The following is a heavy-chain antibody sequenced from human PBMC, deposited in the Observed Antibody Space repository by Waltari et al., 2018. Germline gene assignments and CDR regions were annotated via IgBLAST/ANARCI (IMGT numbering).Heavy chain of an antibody. CDR2: IHYSWST. Sequence: QVQLQESGPGLVKPSQTLSLTCTVSGGSISSGGYYWSWIRQHPGKGLEWIGYIHYSWSTYYNPSLKSRVTISVDTSKNQFSLKLSSVTAADTAVYYCARGTTTVVTDGFDYWGQGTLVTVSS. V-gene: IGHV4-31*03. J-gene: IGHJ4*02. CDR3: ARGTTTVVTDGFDY. D-gene: IGHD4-17*01. CDR1: GGSISSGGYY.